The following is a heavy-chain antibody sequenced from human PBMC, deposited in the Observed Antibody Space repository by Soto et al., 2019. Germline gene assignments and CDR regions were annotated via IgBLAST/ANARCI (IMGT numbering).Heavy chain of an antibody. CDR2: IIPIFGTA. CDR1: GGTFSSYA. V-gene: IGHV1-69*13. Sequence: SVKVSCKASGGTFSSYAISWLRQAPGQGLEWMGGIIPIFGTANYAQKFQGRATITADESTSTAYMELSSLRSEDTAVYYCARDQYYYDSSGYYWGQGTLVTVSS. D-gene: IGHD3-22*01. CDR3: ARDQYYYDSSGYY. J-gene: IGHJ4*02.